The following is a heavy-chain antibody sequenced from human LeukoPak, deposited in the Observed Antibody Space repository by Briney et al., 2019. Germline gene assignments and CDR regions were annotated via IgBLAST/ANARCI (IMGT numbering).Heavy chain of an antibody. CDR3: ARDRGIYYYYYGMDV. D-gene: IGHD3-10*01. Sequence: GSLRLSCAASAFTFSGYAMNWVRQAPGKGLEWVSYISSSSSTIYYADSVKGRFTISRDNAKNSLYLQMNSLRDEDTAVYYCARDRGIYYYYYGMDVWGQGTTVTVSS. CDR1: AFTFSGYA. J-gene: IGHJ6*02. V-gene: IGHV3-48*02. CDR2: ISSSSSTI.